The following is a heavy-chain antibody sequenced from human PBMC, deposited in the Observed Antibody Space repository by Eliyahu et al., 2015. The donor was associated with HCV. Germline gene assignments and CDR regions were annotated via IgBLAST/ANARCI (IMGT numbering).Heavy chain of an antibody. V-gene: IGHV3-15*07. CDR3: TLRSTVTTNDY. D-gene: IGHD4-17*01. Sequence: EVQLVXSGGGLXKPGGSLRLXCAASGFXFSNAWLNWGRXAPGKGLEWVGRIKSKTDGGTTDYAAPVKGRFTISRDDSKNTLYLQMNSLKTEDTAVYYCTLRSTVTTNDYWGQGTLVTVSS. J-gene: IGHJ4*02. CDR2: IKSKTDGGTT. CDR1: GFXFSNAW.